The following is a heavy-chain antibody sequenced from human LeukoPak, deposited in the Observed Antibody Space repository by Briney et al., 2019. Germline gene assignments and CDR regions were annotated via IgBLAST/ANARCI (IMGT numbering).Heavy chain of an antibody. D-gene: IGHD3-16*01. CDR2: IIPIFGTA. V-gene: IGHV1-69*13. CDR3: ASIIGLRLV. CDR1: GYTFTSFG. Sequence: ASVKVSCKASGYTFTSFGISWVRQAPGQGLEWMGGIIPIFGTANYAQKFQGRVTITADESTSTAYMELSSLRSEDTAVYYCASIIGLRLVWGQGTLVTVSS. J-gene: IGHJ4*02.